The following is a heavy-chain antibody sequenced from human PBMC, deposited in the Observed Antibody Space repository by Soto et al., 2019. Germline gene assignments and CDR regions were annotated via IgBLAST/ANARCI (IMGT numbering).Heavy chain of an antibody. D-gene: IGHD3-3*01. J-gene: IGHJ5*02. CDR1: GDSVSSNSAA. CDR2: TYYRSKWYN. V-gene: IGHV6-1*01. Sequence: SQTLSLTCAISGDSVSSNSAAWNWIRQSPSRGLEWLGRTYYRSKWYNDYAVSVKSRITINPDTSKNQFSLQLNSVTPEDTAVYYCARENSLTDFWSGYLPVGWFDPWGQGTLVTVSS. CDR3: ARENSLTDFWSGYLPVGWFDP.